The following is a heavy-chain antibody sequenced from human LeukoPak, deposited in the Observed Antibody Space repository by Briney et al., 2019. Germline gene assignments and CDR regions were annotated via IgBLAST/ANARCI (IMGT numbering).Heavy chain of an antibody. Sequence: GGSLRLSCAASGFTVISNYMSWVRQAPGKGLEWVSLIYSGGSTYYADSVRGRFTISRDNSKNTLCLQMNSLRAEDTAVCYCATTRYDAFDIWGQGIMVTVSS. CDR1: GFTVISNY. J-gene: IGHJ3*02. CDR3: ATTRYDAFDI. V-gene: IGHV3-53*01. CDR2: IYSGGST. D-gene: IGHD4-17*01.